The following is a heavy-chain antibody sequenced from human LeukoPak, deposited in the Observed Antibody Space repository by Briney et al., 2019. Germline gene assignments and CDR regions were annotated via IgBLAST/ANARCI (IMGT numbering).Heavy chain of an antibody. J-gene: IGHJ4*02. V-gene: IGHV3-7*01. CDR1: GFTFSTYW. Sequence: GGSLRLSCAASGFTFSTYWMSWVRQAPGKGLEWVANIKQDGSEKYYIDSVKGRFTISRDNAKNSLYLQMNSLRAEDTAMYYCARESAGNDYWGQGTLVTVSS. CDR3: ARESAGNDY. D-gene: IGHD6-13*01. CDR2: IKQDGSEK.